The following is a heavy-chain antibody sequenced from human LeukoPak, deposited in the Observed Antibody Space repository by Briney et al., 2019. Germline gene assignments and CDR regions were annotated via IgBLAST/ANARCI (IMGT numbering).Heavy chain of an antibody. CDR2: IYTSGST. CDR3: ARDGIVVVVAALDY. J-gene: IGHJ4*02. Sequence: PSETLSLTCTVSGGSISSGSYYWSWIRQPAGKGLEWIGRIYTSGSTNYNPSLKSRVTISVDTSKNQFSLKLSSVTAADTAVYYCARDGIVVVVAALDYWGQGTLVTVSS. V-gene: IGHV4-61*02. CDR1: GGSISSGSYY. D-gene: IGHD2-15*01.